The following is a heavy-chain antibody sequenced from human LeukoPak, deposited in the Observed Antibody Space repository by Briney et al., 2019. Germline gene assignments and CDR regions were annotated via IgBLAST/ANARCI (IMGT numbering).Heavy chain of an antibody. CDR1: GYTFTSYD. J-gene: IGHJ5*02. V-gene: IGHV1-8*01. D-gene: IGHD3-16*01. Sequence: ASVKVSCKASGYTFTSYDINWVRQATGQGLEWMGWMNPNSGNTGYAQKFQGRVTMTRNTSISTAYMELSSLRSEDTAVYYCARVPLYAYNWFDPWGQGTLVTVSS. CDR2: MNPNSGNT. CDR3: ARVPLYAYNWFDP.